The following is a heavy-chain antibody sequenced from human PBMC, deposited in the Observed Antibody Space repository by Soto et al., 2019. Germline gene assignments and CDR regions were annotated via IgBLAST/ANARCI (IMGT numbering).Heavy chain of an antibody. D-gene: IGHD6-19*01. J-gene: IGHJ4*02. CDR1: GFDFSTYC. CDR3: ARGRAVAV. Sequence: EVQLVESGGGLVQPGGSLRLSCVASGFDFSTYCMTWVRQAPGKGLEWVVNIKADGSEKNYVDSVKGRFTISRDNAKKSLSLQMDSLRADDTGTYYCARGRAVAVWGQGTLVIVSS. CDR2: IKADGSEK. V-gene: IGHV3-7*02.